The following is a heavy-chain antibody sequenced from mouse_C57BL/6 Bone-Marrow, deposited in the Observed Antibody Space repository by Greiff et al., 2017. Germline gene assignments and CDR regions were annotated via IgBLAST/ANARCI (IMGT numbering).Heavy chain of an antibody. CDR3: ARRGTPYYFDY. Sequence: VQLQQPGAELVMPGASVKLSCKASGYTFTSYWMHWVKQRPGQGLEWIGEIDPSDSSTNYTQKFKGKSTLTVDKSSSTAYMQLSSLTSEDSAVYYCARRGTPYYFDYWGQGTTLTVSS. V-gene: IGHV1-69*01. D-gene: IGHD2-14*01. CDR2: IDPSDSST. J-gene: IGHJ2*01. CDR1: GYTFTSYW.